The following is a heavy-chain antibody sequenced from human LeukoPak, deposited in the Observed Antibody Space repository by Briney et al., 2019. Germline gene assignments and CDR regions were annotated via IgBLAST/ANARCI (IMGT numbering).Heavy chain of an antibody. CDR2: INHSGST. Sequence: SETLSLTCTVSGGSISSYYWSWIRQPPGKGLEWIGEINHSGSTNYNPSLKSRVTISVDTSKNQFSLKLSSVTAADTAVYYCARDFGGDGDSYWGQGTLVTVSS. CDR1: GGSISSYY. J-gene: IGHJ4*02. V-gene: IGHV4-34*01. CDR3: ARDFGGDGDSY. D-gene: IGHD4-17*01.